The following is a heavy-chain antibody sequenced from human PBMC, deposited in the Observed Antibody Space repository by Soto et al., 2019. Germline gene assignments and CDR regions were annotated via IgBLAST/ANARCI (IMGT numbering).Heavy chain of an antibody. CDR3: AKVQNYYDSSGPNWFDP. CDR2: ISGSGGST. Sequence: GGSLRLSCAASGFTFSSYAMSWVRQAPGKGLEWVSAISGSGGSTYYADSVKGRFTISRDNSKNTLYLQMNSLRAEDTAVYYCAKVQNYYDSSGPNWFDPWGQGTLVTVSS. CDR1: GFTFSSYA. D-gene: IGHD3-22*01. J-gene: IGHJ5*02. V-gene: IGHV3-23*01.